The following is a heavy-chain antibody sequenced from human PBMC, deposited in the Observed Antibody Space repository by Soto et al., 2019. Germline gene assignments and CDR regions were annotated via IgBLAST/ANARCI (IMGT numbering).Heavy chain of an antibody. CDR2: ISGSGGST. V-gene: IGHV3-23*01. D-gene: IGHD1-26*01. Sequence: PGGSLRLSCAASGFTFSSYAMSWVRQAPGKGLEWVSAISGSGGSTYYADSVKGRFTISRDNSKNTLYLQMNSLRAEDTAVYYCAKSPTWIVGATLYYFDYWGQGTLVTVSS. J-gene: IGHJ4*02. CDR3: AKSPTWIVGATLYYFDY. CDR1: GFTFSSYA.